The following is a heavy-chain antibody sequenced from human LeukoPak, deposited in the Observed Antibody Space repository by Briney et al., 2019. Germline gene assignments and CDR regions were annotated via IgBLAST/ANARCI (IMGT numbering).Heavy chain of an antibody. CDR3: SKGAGYEQESRLEY. Sequence: GRSLRLSCAVSGFNFDDYAMHWVRQAPGRGLEWVSGINWKTGNGIYADSVKGRFTISRDNAKNSLYLQLSSLTVDDTAVYYCSKGAGYEQESRLEYWGQGALVTVSS. CDR1: GFNFDDYA. D-gene: IGHD1-1*01. CDR2: INWKTGNG. J-gene: IGHJ4*02. V-gene: IGHV3-9*01.